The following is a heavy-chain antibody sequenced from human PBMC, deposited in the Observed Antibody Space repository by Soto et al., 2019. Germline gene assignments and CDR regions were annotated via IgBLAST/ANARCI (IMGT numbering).Heavy chain of an antibody. J-gene: IGHJ4*02. D-gene: IGHD4-17*01. CDR1: GFTFSTYA. V-gene: IGHV3-23*01. CDR2: ITGSGGST. Sequence: GGSLRLACAASGFTFSTYAMSWVRQAPGKGLEWVSTITGSGGSTYYADSVKGRFTISRDNSKNTLSLQMNSLRAEDTAVYYCAKDLYGDYGGVDYWGQGTLVTVSS. CDR3: AKDLYGDYGGVDY.